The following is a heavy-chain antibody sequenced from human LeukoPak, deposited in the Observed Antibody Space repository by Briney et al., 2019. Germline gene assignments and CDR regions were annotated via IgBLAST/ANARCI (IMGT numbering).Heavy chain of an antibody. D-gene: IGHD3-22*01. CDR3: ARDRDSSGYSYNWFDP. J-gene: IGHJ5*02. V-gene: IGHV1-24*01. CDR2: FDPEDGET. Sequence: GASVKVSCKVSGYTLTELSMHWVRQAPGKGLEWMGGFDPEDGETFYAQKFQGRVTMTEDTSTDTAYMELSSLRSEDTAVYYCARDRDSSGYSYNWFDPWGQGTLVTVSS. CDR1: GYTLTELS.